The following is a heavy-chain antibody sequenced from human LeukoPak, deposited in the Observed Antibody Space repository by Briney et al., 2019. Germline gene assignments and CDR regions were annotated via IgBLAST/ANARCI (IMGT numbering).Heavy chain of an antibody. CDR1: GYTFTSYY. J-gene: IGHJ4*02. Sequence: GPVKVSCKASGYTFTSYYMHWVRQAPGQGLEWMGIINPSGGSASYAQKFQGRVTMTRDTSTSTVYMELSSLRAEDTALYYCAKDFGRTVRALWDWGQGTLVTVSS. CDR3: AKDFGRTVRALWD. V-gene: IGHV1-46*01. D-gene: IGHD4-17*01. CDR2: INPSGGSA.